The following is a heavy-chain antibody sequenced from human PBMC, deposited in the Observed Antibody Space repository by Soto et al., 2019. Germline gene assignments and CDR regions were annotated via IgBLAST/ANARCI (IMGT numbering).Heavy chain of an antibody. D-gene: IGHD6-13*01. Sequence: SQTLSGDHVISGASVSSNSAAWNWIRQSPSRGLEWLGRTYYRSKWYNDYAVSVRSRITINPDTSKNQFSLQLNSVTPEDTAVYYCARGIAAGSGDLLDPWRQGSLATVSS. CDR2: TYYRSKWYN. CDR1: GASVSSNSAA. V-gene: IGHV6-1*01. CDR3: ARGIAAGSGDLLDP. J-gene: IGHJ5*02.